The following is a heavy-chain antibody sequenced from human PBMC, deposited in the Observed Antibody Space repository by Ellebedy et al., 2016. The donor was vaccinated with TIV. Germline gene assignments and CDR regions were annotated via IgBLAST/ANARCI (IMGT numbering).Heavy chain of an antibody. CDR1: GFTFSSYA. Sequence: LSLTCAASGFTFSSYAMSWVRQAPGKGLEWVSAISGSGGSTYYADSVKGRFTISRDNSKNTLYLQMNSLRAEDTAVYYCAKVAGYYDSSGYYRDAFDIWGQGTMVTVSS. CDR3: AKVAGYYDSSGYYRDAFDI. CDR2: ISGSGGST. J-gene: IGHJ3*02. V-gene: IGHV3-23*01. D-gene: IGHD3-22*01.